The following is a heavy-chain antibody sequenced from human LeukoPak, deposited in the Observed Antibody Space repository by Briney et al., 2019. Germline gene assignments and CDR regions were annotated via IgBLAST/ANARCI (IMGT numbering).Heavy chain of an antibody. D-gene: IGHD3-10*01. CDR1: VYTFTGYY. V-gene: IGHV1-2*02. Sequence: GASVKVSCKASVYTFTGYYMHWVRQAPGQGLEWMGWINPNSGGTNYAQKFQGRVTMTRDTSISTAYMELSRLRSDDTAVYYCASSGGTSYYYGSGSYPDYWGQGTLVTVSS. CDR2: INPNSGGT. J-gene: IGHJ4*02. CDR3: ASSGGTSYYYGSGSYPDY.